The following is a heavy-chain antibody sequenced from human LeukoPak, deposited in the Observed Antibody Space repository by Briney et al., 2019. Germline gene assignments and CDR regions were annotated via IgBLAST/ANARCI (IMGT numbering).Heavy chain of an antibody. J-gene: IGHJ6*02. D-gene: IGHD3-10*01. Sequence: ASVKVSCKASGYTFTSYDVNWVRQATGQGLEWMGGMNPNSGNTGYAQKYQGRVTISRNTSITTAYMELSGLTSEDTAVYYCARDQARIDMVREYGMDVWGQGTTVTVSS. CDR2: MNPNSGNT. CDR1: GYTFTSYD. CDR3: ARDQARIDMVREYGMDV. V-gene: IGHV1-8*03.